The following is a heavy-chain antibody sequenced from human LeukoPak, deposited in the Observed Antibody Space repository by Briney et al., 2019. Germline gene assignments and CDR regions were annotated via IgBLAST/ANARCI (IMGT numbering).Heavy chain of an antibody. Sequence: ASVKVSCKVSGYTLTELSMHWVRQAPGKGLEWMGGFDPEDGKTIYAQKFQGRVTMTEDTSTDTAYMELSSLRSEDTAVYYCATIGCSSTSCYTGLDYWGQGTLVTVSS. CDR1: GYTLTELS. J-gene: IGHJ4*02. CDR3: ATIGCSSTSCYTGLDY. V-gene: IGHV1-24*01. CDR2: FDPEDGKT. D-gene: IGHD2-2*02.